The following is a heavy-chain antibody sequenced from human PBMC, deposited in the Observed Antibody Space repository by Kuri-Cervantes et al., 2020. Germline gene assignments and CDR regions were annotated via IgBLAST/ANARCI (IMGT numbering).Heavy chain of an antibody. D-gene: IGHD3-10*01. J-gene: IGHJ5*02. CDR2: IDWDDDK. CDR3: AHSNVLLWFGELSKEGNWFDP. Sequence: SGPTLVKPTQTLTLTCTFSGFSLSTSGMCVSWIRQPPGKALEWLARIDWDDDKYYSTSLKTRLTISKDTSKNQVVLTITNMDPVDTATYYCAHSNVLLWFGELSKEGNWFDPWGQGNLVNGSS. CDR1: GFSLSTSGMC. V-gene: IGHV2-70*12.